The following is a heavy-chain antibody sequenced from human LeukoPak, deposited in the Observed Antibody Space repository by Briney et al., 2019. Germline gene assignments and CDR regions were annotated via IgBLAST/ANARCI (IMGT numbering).Heavy chain of an antibody. CDR1: GYTFSDYG. V-gene: IGHV1-18*01. CDR2: ITVYNDDT. Sequence: ASVKVSCKASGYTFSDYGINWVRQAPGQGLEWMGWITVYNDDTNYGQKFQGRVTMTTDTSTSTAYMELRRLRSDDTAVYYCTRYYSGDYWGQGTLVTVSS. CDR3: TRYYSGDY. J-gene: IGHJ4*02. D-gene: IGHD3-10*01.